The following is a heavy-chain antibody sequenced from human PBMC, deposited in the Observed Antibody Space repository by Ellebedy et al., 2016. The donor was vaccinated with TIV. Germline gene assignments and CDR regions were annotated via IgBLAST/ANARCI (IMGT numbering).Heavy chain of an antibody. Sequence: GESLKISCAVSGFTVRNNYLSWVRQAPGKGLEWLSVIYSGGSTYYADSVKGRFTISRDNAKNSLYLQMTSLRDEDTAVYYCARGPYDFWSGCFDYWGQGTLVTVSS. CDR3: ARGPYDFWSGCFDY. CDR1: GFTVRNNY. CDR2: IYSGGST. V-gene: IGHV3-53*01. J-gene: IGHJ4*02. D-gene: IGHD3-3*01.